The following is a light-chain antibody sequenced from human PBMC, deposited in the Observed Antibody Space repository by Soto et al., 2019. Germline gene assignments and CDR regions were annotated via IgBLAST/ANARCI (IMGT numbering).Light chain of an antibody. Sequence: IVMTQSPDSLAVSLGEGATINGKSGQTISSSSNNRNCLGWFQQKPGQTAKLLIYCASTRQYGVPDRFSGSGSRTDFTLTINSLKPEDVAVSYCQQCYSSPFTFSQATPLEIK. CDR3: QQCYSSPFT. CDR1: QTISSSSNNRNC. J-gene: IGKJ2*01. CDR2: CAS. V-gene: IGKV4-1*01.